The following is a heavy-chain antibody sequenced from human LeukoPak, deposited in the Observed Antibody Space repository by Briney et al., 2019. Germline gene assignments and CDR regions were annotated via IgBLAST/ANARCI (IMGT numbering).Heavy chain of an antibody. CDR1: GGSFSGYY. CDR2: IYTSGST. V-gene: IGHV4-59*10. CDR3: ASDMDV. Sequence: SETLSLTCAVYGGSFSGYYWSWIRQPAGKGLEWIGRIYTSGSTNYNPSLKGRVTISVDTSKNQFSLKLSSVTAADTAVYYCASDMDVWGKGTTVTISS. J-gene: IGHJ6*03.